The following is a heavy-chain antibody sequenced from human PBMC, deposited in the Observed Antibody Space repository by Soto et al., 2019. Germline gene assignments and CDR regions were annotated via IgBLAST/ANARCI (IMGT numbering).Heavy chain of an antibody. V-gene: IGHV3-30*18. Sequence: QVQLVESGGGVVQPGRSLRLSCAASEFIFSSYGMHWVRQAPGKGLEWVAVISYDGRYIYYSDSVEGRFTISRDNSKNTLYLQMNSLRAEDTAIYYCAKDNMVRAPLGIFDYWGQGTLVTVSS. CDR1: EFIFSSYG. D-gene: IGHD3-10*01. CDR2: ISYDGRYI. J-gene: IGHJ4*02. CDR3: AKDNMVRAPLGIFDY.